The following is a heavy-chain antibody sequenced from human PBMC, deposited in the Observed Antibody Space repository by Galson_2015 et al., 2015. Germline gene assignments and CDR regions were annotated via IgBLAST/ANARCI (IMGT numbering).Heavy chain of an antibody. Sequence: CAISGDSVSSNSAGWNWIRQSPSRGLEWLGRTYYRSQWYNDYAESVKSRITINPDTSKNQFSLHLNSVTPEDTAVYYCALKGSENYYSPFDFWGQGTLVTVSS. J-gene: IGHJ4*02. CDR3: ALKGSENYYSPFDF. CDR2: TYYRSQWYN. CDR1: GDSVSSNSAG. D-gene: IGHD3-10*01. V-gene: IGHV6-1*01.